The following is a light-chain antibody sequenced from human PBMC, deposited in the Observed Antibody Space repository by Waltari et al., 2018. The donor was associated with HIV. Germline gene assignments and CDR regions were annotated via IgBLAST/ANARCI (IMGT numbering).Light chain of an antibody. V-gene: IGLV2-11*01. Sequence: QSALTQPRSVSGSPGQSVTISCTGTSSGFGGYNYVSWYQQHPNKAPTLMIYDVTKRPSGVPDRFSGSKSGNTASLTISGLQADDEADYYCCAYAGSYTLFGGGTKVTVL. CDR1: SSGFGGYNY. CDR2: DVT. CDR3: CAYAGSYTL. J-gene: IGLJ3*02.